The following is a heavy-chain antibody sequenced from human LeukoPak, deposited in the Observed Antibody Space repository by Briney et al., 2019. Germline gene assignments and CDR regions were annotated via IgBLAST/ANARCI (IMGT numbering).Heavy chain of an antibody. CDR2: IKQDRSEK. J-gene: IGHJ4*02. V-gene: IGHV3-7*01. D-gene: IGHD3-3*01. Sequence: GGSLRLSCAASGFTFTNYWMSWVRQAPGKGLELVANIKQDRSEKYYVDSVKGRFTISRDNAKNSLYLQMNSLKAEDTAVYYCARLREIPVFGVVTKSTSYFDYWGQGTLVTVSS. CDR3: ARLREIPVFGVVTKSTSYFDY. CDR1: GFTFTNYW.